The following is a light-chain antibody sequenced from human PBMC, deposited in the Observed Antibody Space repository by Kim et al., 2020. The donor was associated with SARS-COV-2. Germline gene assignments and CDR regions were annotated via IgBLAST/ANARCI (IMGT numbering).Light chain of an antibody. J-gene: IGKJ1*01. V-gene: IGKV3-11*01. CDR1: QSVGSS. Sequence: EIVLTQSPATLSLSPGERATLSCRASQSVGSSLAWFQQKPGQAPRLLIHDASERATGIPASFSGSGSGTDFTLTISTLEAEDFAIYYCHQRSSWPRTFGQGTKVDIK. CDR3: HQRSSWPRT. CDR2: DAS.